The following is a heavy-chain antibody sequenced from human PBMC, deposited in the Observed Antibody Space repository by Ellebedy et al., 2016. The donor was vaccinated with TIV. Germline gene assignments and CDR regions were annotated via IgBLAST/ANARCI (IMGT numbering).Heavy chain of an antibody. J-gene: IGHJ4*02. Sequence: GESLKISCAASGLTFRSRWMSWVRQAPGKGLEWVANIQQDSSNKDYVDSVRGRFTVSRDNAKDTLYLQMNSLRAEDTAVYYCASEWAGFDYWGQGILVTVSS. CDR2: IQQDSSNK. V-gene: IGHV3-7*03. D-gene: IGHD1-26*01. CDR1: GLTFRSRW. CDR3: ASEWAGFDY.